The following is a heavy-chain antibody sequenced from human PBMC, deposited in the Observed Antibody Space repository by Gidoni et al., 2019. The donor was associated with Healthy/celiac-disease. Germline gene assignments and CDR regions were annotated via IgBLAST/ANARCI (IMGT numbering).Heavy chain of an antibody. Sequence: QVQLQESGPGLVKTAQTLSLTCTVSGGSISRGDYYWSWIRQPPGKGLEWIGYIYYSGSTYYTPPLKSRVTISVDTSKTQFSLKLSSVTAADTAVYYCARERKGVRDPNAFDIWGQGTMVTVSS. D-gene: IGHD3-10*01. CDR3: ARERKGVRDPNAFDI. J-gene: IGHJ3*02. CDR2: IYYSGST. V-gene: IGHV4-30-4*01. CDR1: GGSISRGDYY.